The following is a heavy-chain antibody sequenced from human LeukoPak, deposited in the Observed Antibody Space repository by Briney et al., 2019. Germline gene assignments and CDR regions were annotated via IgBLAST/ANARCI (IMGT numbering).Heavy chain of an antibody. V-gene: IGHV3-23*01. D-gene: IGHD3-3*01. J-gene: IGHJ4*02. CDR1: GFTFSSYA. CDR3: AKDRQLLEWLLSYFDY. Sequence: GGSLRLSCAASGFTFSSYAMSWVRQAPGKGLEWVSAISGSGGSTYYADSVKGRFTISRDNSKNTLYLQMNSLRAEDTAVYYCAKDRQLLEWLLSYFDYWGQGTLVTVSS. CDR2: ISGSGGST.